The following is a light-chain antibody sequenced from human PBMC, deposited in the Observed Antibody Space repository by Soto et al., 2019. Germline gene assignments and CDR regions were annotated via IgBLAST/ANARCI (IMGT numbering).Light chain of an antibody. CDR3: QQYYSSPIT. V-gene: IGKV4-1*01. Sequence: DIVMTQSPDSLAVSLGERATINCKSGQTILYSSNSNNYLAWYQQKPGQPPRLLIYWASTRESGVPDRFSGSGSGIDFTLTISSLQADDAAVYYCQQYYSSPITFGQGTRLEIK. CDR2: WAS. J-gene: IGKJ5*01. CDR1: QTILYSSNSNNY.